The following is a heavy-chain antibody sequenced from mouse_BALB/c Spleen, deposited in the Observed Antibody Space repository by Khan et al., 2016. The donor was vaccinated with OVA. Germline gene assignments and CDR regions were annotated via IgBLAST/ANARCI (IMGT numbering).Heavy chain of an antibody. Sequence: QIQLVQSGPGLVAPSQSLSITCSVSGFSLSRYNIHWVRQPPGKGLEWLGMIWGGGGTDYNSTLKSRLTISKDNSESQVFLKMNSLQTDDTAMYYCARAYYRFDGYYAIDYWGQGTSVTVSS. CDR3: ARAYYRFDGYYAIDY. CDR1: GFSLSRYN. V-gene: IGHV2-6-4*01. D-gene: IGHD2-14*01. J-gene: IGHJ4*01. CDR2: IWGGGGT.